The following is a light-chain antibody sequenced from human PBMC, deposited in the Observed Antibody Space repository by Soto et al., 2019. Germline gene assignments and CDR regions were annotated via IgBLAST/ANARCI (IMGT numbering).Light chain of an antibody. V-gene: IGKV3-11*01. Sequence: EIVLIQSPATLSLSPGERATLSCRASQSVGSYLAWYQQKPGQAPRLLIYGASNRANGIPARFTGSGSGTDFTLTISTLEPEDIAVYFCQQRSGWPPTFGGGTKVDIK. CDR2: GAS. J-gene: IGKJ4*01. CDR3: QQRSGWPPT. CDR1: QSVGSY.